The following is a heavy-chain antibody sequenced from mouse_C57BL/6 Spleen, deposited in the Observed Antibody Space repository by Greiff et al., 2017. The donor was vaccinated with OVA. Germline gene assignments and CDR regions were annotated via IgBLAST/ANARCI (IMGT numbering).Heavy chain of an antibody. D-gene: IGHD2-1*01. CDR1: GFTFTDYY. CDR2: IRNKANGYTT. J-gene: IGHJ3*01. Sequence: EVQLVESGGGLVQPGGSLSLSCAASGFTFTDYYMSWVRQPPGKALEWLGFIRNKANGYTTEYSASVKGRFTISRDNSQSILYLQMNALRAEDSATYYCASLYGNWFAYWGQGTLVTVSA. CDR3: ASLYGNWFAY. V-gene: IGHV7-3*01.